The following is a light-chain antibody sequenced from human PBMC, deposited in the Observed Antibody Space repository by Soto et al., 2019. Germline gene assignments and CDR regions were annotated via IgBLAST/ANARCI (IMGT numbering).Light chain of an antibody. CDR1: SSDIGKSKY. CDR3: ASQTSHNMWI. CDR2: EVN. V-gene: IGLV2-14*01. J-gene: IGLJ2*01. Sequence: QSALTQPASVSGSPGQSITFPCTGTSSDIGKSKYVPWFQQLPGEAPRLIIYEVNSRPSGISDRFSGSKSGNSASLTISGLQPEDESNYYCASQTSHNMWILGGGTK.